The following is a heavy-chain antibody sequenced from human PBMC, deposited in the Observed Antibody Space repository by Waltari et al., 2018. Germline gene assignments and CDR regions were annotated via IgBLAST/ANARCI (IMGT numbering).Heavy chain of an antibody. CDR1: GYTFTSYD. CDR2: MNPNSGNT. V-gene: IGHV1-8*02. Sequence: QVQLVQSGAEVKKPGASVKVSCKASGYTFTSYDINWVRQATGQGLEWMGGMNPNSGNTGYAQKFPGRVTRTRNTSVSTAYMGLSSLRSEDTAVYYCARGPRSSGWYYFDYWGQGTLVTVSS. J-gene: IGHJ4*02. CDR3: ARGPRSSGWYYFDY. D-gene: IGHD6-19*01.